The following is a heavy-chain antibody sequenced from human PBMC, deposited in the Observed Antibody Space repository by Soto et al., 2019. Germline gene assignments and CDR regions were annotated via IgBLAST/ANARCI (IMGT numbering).Heavy chain of an antibody. V-gene: IGHV3-23*01. CDR3: AKEGSGWSRVNWFDP. J-gene: IGHJ5*02. CDR1: GFTFSSYA. D-gene: IGHD6-19*01. Sequence: PGGSLRLSXAAFGFTFSSYAMSWVRQAPGKGLEWVSLISGSGGSTYYADSVKGRFTISRDNSKNTLYLQMNSLRAEDTAVYYCAKEGSGWSRVNWFDPWGQGTLVTVSS. CDR2: ISGSGGST.